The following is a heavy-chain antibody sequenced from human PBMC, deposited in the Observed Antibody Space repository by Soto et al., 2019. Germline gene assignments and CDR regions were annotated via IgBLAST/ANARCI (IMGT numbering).Heavy chain of an antibody. D-gene: IGHD2-2*01. V-gene: IGHV3-21*01. CDR1: GFTFSSYT. Sequence: EAQLVESGGGLVKPGGSLRLSCAASGFTFSSYTMNWVRQAPGKGLEWVSSISSSSSYIYYADSVKGRFPISRDNAEKSLYLQMNSLRAEDTAVYYCARGGFCSSTSCYLLPFDPWGQGTLVTVSS. CDR3: ARGGFCSSTSCYLLPFDP. CDR2: ISSSSSYI. J-gene: IGHJ5*02.